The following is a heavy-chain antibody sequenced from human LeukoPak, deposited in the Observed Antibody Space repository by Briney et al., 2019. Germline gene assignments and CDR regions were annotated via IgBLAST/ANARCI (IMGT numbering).Heavy chain of an antibody. CDR2: INHSGST. Sequence: SETLSLTCAVYGGSFSGYYWSWIRQPPGKGLEWIGEINHSGSTNYNPSLKSRVTISVDTSKNQFSLKLSSVTAADTAVYYCARIGGLQLWLKYYYYYMDVWGKGTTVTVSS. D-gene: IGHD5-18*01. J-gene: IGHJ6*03. V-gene: IGHV4-34*01. CDR3: ARIGGLQLWLKYYYYYMDV. CDR1: GGSFSGYY.